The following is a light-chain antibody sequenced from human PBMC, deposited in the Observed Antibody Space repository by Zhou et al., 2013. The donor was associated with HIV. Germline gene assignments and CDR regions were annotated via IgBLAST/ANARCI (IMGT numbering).Light chain of an antibody. J-gene: IGKJ1*01. CDR3: QQYANSPGT. V-gene: IGKV3-20*01. CDR2: GAS. Sequence: EIVLTQSPGTLSLSPGQGATLSCRASQDVSSGYLAWYQHKPGQAPRLLIYGASSRATGIPDRFRGSGSATDFTLTISRLEPEDFVVYYCQQYANSPGTFGQGTKVEIK. CDR1: QDVSSGY.